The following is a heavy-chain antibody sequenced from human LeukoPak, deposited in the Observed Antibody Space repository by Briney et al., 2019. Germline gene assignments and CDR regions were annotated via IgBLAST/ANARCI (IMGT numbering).Heavy chain of an antibody. J-gene: IGHJ4*02. CDR2: ISWNSGSI. V-gene: IGHV3-9*01. D-gene: IGHD2-2*01. CDR3: AREGPYALDY. CDR1: GFTFDDYA. Sequence: SGGSLRLSCAASGFTFDDYAMHWVRQAPGKGLEWVSGISWNSGSIGYADSVKGRFTISRDNSKNTLYFQMNSLRAEDTAVYYCAREGPYALDYWGQGTLVTVSS.